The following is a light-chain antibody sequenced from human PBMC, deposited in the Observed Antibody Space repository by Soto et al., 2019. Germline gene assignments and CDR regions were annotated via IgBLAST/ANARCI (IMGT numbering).Light chain of an antibody. J-gene: IGLJ2*01. Sequence: QSALTQPASVSGSPGQASTISCTGTSSDVGGYDYVSWYHQHPGKAPKLMIYDVSNRPSGVSNRFSGSKSGNTASLTISGLQAEDEAEYYCSSYTSSSTVIFGGGTKLTVL. CDR1: SSDVGGYDY. CDR2: DVS. CDR3: SSYTSSSTVI. V-gene: IGLV2-14*01.